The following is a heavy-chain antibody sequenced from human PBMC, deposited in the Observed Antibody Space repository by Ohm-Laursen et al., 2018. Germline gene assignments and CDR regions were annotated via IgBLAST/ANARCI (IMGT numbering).Heavy chain of an antibody. CDR3: ARAPPSRYHDYGDRDWFDP. V-gene: IGHV1-2*02. CDR2: INPNSGGT. CDR1: GYTFTGYY. D-gene: IGHD4-17*01. J-gene: IGHJ5*02. Sequence: VASVKVSCKASGYTFTGYYMHWVRQAPGQGLEWMGWINPNSGGTNYAQKFQGRVTMTRDTSISTAYMELSRLRSDDTAVYYCARAPPSRYHDYGDRDWFDPWGQGTLVTVSS.